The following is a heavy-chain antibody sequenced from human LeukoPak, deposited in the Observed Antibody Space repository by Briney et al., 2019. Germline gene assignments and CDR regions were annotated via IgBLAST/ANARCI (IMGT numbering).Heavy chain of an antibody. CDR1: GGSISSYY. CDR2: IYYSGST. D-gene: IGHD2-2*01. Sequence: SETLSLTCTVSGGSISSYYWSWVRQPPGKGLEGWGYIYYSGSTNYNPSLKSRVTISVDTSKNQFSLKLSSVTAADTAVYYCARHKPYCSSTSCYVDYWGQGTLLTVPS. CDR3: ARHKPYCSSTSCYVDY. J-gene: IGHJ4*02. V-gene: IGHV4-59*08.